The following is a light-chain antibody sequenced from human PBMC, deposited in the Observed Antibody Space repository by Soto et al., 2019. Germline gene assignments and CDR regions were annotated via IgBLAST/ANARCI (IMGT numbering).Light chain of an antibody. CDR3: QQYNSYSPSFT. CDR2: DAS. V-gene: IGKV1-5*01. Sequence: DIQMTQSPSTLSASVGDRVTITCRASQSISSWLAWYQQKPGKAPKLLIYDASSLESGVPSRFSGSGYGTEFNLTISSLQPDDFATYYCQQYNSYSPSFTFGPGTKVDIK. J-gene: IGKJ3*01. CDR1: QSISSW.